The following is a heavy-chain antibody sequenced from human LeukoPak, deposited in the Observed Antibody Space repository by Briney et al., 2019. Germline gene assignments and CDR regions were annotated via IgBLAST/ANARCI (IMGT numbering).Heavy chain of an antibody. J-gene: IGHJ3*01. CDR2: IYSDDST. V-gene: IGHV3-53*01. CDR3: AKNHNSNGYHTDDAFDV. Sequence: GGSLRLSCAASGITVSSNYMTWVRQAPGKGLEWVSVIYSDDSTYYADSVKGRFTISRDNSKNTLYLQMNSLRAEDTAVYYCAKNHNSNGYHTDDAFDVWGQGTMVTVSS. D-gene: IGHD3-22*01. CDR1: GITVSSNY.